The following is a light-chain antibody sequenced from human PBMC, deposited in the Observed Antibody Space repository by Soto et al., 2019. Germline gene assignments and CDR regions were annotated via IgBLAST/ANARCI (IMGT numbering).Light chain of an antibody. CDR1: QDIRSD. Sequence: AIQMTQSPSSLSASVGDRVTVTCRASQDIRSDVGWYHQKPGQAPKVLMYAASRLHSGVPSRFSGSGSGTDFVLTISSLQPEDVAIYYCLQNNNYPLTCGGGPKV. CDR2: AAS. CDR3: LQNNNYPLT. J-gene: IGKJ4*01. V-gene: IGKV1-6*01.